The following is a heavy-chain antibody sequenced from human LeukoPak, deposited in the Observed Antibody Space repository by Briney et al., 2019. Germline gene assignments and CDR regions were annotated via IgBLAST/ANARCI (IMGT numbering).Heavy chain of an antibody. J-gene: IGHJ4*02. CDR3: GRDFWSGYYTED. V-gene: IGHV3-48*04. CDR1: GIIFSTYA. Sequence: GGSLLLSCDLSGIIFSTYAMNWVRPAPGGGLEWISYISGSSSGSTSIIHYADSVKGRFTISRDNAKNSLHLQMDSLSAEDTAVYYCGRDFWSGYYTEDWGQGALVIVSS. CDR2: ISGSSSGSTSII. D-gene: IGHD3-3*01.